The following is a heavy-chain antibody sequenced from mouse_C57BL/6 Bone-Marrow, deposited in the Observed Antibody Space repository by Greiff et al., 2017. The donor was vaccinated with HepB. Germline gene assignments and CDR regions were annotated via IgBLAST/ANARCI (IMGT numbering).Heavy chain of an antibody. V-gene: IGHV1-18*01. CDR2: INPNNGGT. Sequence: VHVKQSGPELVKPGASVKIPCKASGYTFTDYNMDWVKQSHGKSLEWIGDINPNNGGTIYNQKFKGKATLTVDKSSSTAYMELRSLTSEDTAVYYCARRIMYYGSSYHWYFDVWGTGTTVTVSS. CDR3: ARRIMYYGSSYHWYFDV. CDR1: GYTFTDYN. J-gene: IGHJ1*03. D-gene: IGHD1-1*01.